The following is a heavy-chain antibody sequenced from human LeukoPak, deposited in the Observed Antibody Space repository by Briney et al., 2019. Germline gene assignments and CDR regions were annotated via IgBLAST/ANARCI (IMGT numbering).Heavy chain of an antibody. J-gene: IGHJ5*02. Sequence: PGGSLRLSCAASGFTFDDYAMHWVRQAPGKGLEWVSGISWDNGSIGYADSVKGRFTISRDNAKNSLYLQMNSLRAEDTALYYCAKDRRDSSGEFDPWGQGTLVTVSS. CDR1: GFTFDDYA. CDR2: ISWDNGSI. V-gene: IGHV3-9*01. D-gene: IGHD3-22*01. CDR3: AKDRRDSSGEFDP.